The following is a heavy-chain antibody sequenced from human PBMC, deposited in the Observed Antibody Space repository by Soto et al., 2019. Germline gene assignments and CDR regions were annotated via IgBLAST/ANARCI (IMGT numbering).Heavy chain of an antibody. Sequence: GGSLRLSCVASGFSLTSFWMNWVRQGPGQGLQWVSRVNSDGTTTIYADSVKGRFTISRDNAKNMLYLEMNSLRADDTGVYYCATVSPYYYGMDVWGQGTTVTVSS. V-gene: IGHV3-74*01. CDR3: ATVSPYYYGMDV. CDR1: GFSLTSFW. CDR2: VNSDGTTT. J-gene: IGHJ6*02. D-gene: IGHD3-10*01.